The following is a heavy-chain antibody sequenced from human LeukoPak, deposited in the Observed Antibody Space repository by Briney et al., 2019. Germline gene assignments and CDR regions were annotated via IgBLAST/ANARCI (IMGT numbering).Heavy chain of an antibody. J-gene: IGHJ4*02. CDR3: ARDSSRYGDYDY. D-gene: IGHD4-17*01. CDR1: GHTFTSYD. Sequence: ASVKVSCKASGHTFTSYDINWVRQATGQGLEWMGWMNPNSGNKGYAQKFQGRVTMTRNTSISTAYMELSSLRSEDTAVYYCARDSSRYGDYDYWGQGTLVTVSS. CDR2: MNPNSGNK. V-gene: IGHV1-8*01.